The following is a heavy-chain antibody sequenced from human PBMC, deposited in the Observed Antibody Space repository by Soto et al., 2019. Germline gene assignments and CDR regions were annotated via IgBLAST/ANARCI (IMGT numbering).Heavy chain of an antibody. J-gene: IGHJ6*02. D-gene: IGHD6-13*01. CDR1: GFTFSSYW. CDR3: ARDRSSSWYHYYYGMDV. Sequence: GGSLRLSCAASGFTFSSYWMHWVRQAPGKGLVWVSRTNSDGSSTSYADSVKGRFTISRDNAKNTLYLQMNSLRAEDTAVYYCARDRSSSWYHYYYGMDVWGQGTTVTVSS. V-gene: IGHV3-74*01. CDR2: TNSDGSST.